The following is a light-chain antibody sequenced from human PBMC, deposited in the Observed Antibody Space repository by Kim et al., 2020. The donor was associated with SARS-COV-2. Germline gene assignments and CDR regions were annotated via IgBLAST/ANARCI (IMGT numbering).Light chain of an antibody. CDR2: KAS. CDR3: QQYYTYPYT. Sequence: GSVGDRVTITCRASQSISSWLAWYQQKPGKAPKVLIYKASSLESGVPSRFSGSGSGTEFTLTISSLQPDDFASYYCQQYYTYPYTFGQGTKLEIK. J-gene: IGKJ2*01. CDR1: QSISSW. V-gene: IGKV1-5*03.